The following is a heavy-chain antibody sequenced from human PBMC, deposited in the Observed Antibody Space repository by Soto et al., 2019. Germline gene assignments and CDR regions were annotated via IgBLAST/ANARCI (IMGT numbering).Heavy chain of an antibody. Sequence: SVKVSCKASGGTFSSYAISWVRQAPGQGLEWMGGIIPIFGTANYAQKFQDRVTITADESTSTAYMELSSLRSEDTAVYYCASWDTAMVKDYWGQGTLVTVSS. V-gene: IGHV1-69*13. J-gene: IGHJ4*02. CDR2: IIPIFGTA. CDR3: ASWDTAMVKDY. CDR1: GGTFSSYA. D-gene: IGHD5-18*01.